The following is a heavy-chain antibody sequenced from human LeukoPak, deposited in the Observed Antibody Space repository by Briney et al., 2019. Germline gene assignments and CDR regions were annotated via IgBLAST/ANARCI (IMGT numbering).Heavy chain of an antibody. CDR3: ARDLGQYYDTSDNWFDP. D-gene: IGHD3-22*01. V-gene: IGHV3-13*01. CDR2: IGTAGDT. J-gene: IGHJ5*02. Sequence: PGGSLRLSCAASGFTFSSYDMHWVRQATGKGLEWVSAIGTAGDTYYPGSVKGRFTISRENAKNTLNLQMNSLRAEDTAVYYCARDLGQYYDTSDNWFDPWGQGTLVTVSS. CDR1: GFTFSSYD.